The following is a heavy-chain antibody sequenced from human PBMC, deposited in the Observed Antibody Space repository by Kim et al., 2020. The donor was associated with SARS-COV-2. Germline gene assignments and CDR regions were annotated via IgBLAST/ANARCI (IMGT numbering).Heavy chain of an antibody. CDR3: ARDSVQWLVVSDY. CDR2: IKQDGSEK. Sequence: GGSLRLSCAASGFTFSSYWMSWVRQAPGKGLEWVANIKQDGSEKYYVDSVKSRFTISRDNAKNSLYLQMNSLRAEDTAVYYCARDSVQWLVVSDYWGQGTLVTVSS. D-gene: IGHD6-19*01. J-gene: IGHJ4*02. V-gene: IGHV3-7*01. CDR1: GFTFSSYW.